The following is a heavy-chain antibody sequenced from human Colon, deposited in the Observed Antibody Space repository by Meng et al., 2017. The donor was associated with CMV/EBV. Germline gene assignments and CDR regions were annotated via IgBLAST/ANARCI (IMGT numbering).Heavy chain of an antibody. J-gene: IGHJ4*02. D-gene: IGHD3-3*01. CDR3: AIPPLRFLAADFLHY. V-gene: IGHV3-30*02. Sequence: GGSLRLSCAASGVTFSTYGIHWVRQAPGKGPQWVAFIPYDGTQTYYADSVNGRFIISRDNSKTTLYLEMKRRRIEDTAVYHCAIPPLRFLAADFLHYWGQGTLVTVSS. CDR1: GVTFSTYG. CDR2: IPYDGTQT.